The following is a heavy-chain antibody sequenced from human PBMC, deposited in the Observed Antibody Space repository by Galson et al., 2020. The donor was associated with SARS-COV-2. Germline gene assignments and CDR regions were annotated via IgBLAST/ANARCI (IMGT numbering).Heavy chain of an antibody. Sequence: ASVKVSCTASGYTLSSYYMHWVRQAPGQGLEWMGIINPSGGSASYSHKFQGRITMTRDTSTSTAYMELNSLTSDDTAVYYCARGRVSGGYWGQGTLVIVSS. V-gene: IGHV1-46*03. J-gene: IGHJ4*02. CDR3: ARGRVSGGY. D-gene: IGHD1-26*01. CDR1: GYTLSSYY. CDR2: INPSGGSA.